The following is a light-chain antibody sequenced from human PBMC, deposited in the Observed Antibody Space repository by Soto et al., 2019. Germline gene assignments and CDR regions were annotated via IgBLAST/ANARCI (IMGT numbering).Light chain of an antibody. CDR3: SSYTSNRAYV. CDR2: EVS. CDR1: SSDVGGYNY. V-gene: IGLV2-14*01. J-gene: IGLJ1*01. Sequence: QSALTXPASVSGSPGQSITISCTGTSSDVGGYNYVSWYQQQSGKAPKLMIHEVSNRPSGVSNRFSGSKSGNTASLTISGLQAEDEADYYCSSYTSNRAYVFGIGTKVTVL.